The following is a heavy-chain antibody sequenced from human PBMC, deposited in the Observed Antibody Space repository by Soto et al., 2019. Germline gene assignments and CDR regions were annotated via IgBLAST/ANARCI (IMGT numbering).Heavy chain of an antibody. Sequence: QVQLVQSGAEVKKPGSSVKVSCKASGGTFSSYTITSVRQAPGQGREWMVRIIPILGIANYAQRFQGRVTITADKSTSTAYLELSSLRPEDTAVDYCGWNDGGAFDIWGQGRMVTVSS. D-gene: IGHD1-1*01. J-gene: IGHJ3*02. CDR3: GWNDGGAFDI. CDR2: IIPILGIA. CDR1: GGTFSSYT. V-gene: IGHV1-69*02.